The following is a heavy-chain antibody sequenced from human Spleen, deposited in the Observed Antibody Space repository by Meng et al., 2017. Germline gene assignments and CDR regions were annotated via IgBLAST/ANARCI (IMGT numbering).Heavy chain of an antibody. CDR1: GYTFTSYY. D-gene: IGHD3-10*01. J-gene: IGHJ6*02. CDR2: INPSGGST. Sequence: ASVKVSCKASGYTFTSYYMHWVRQAPGQGLEWMGIINPSGGSTSYAQKFQGRVTMTRDTSTSTIYMELSSLRSEDTAVYYCARDLKGDPYYYYYGMDVWGQETTVTVSS. V-gene: IGHV1-46*01. CDR3: ARDLKGDPYYYYYGMDV.